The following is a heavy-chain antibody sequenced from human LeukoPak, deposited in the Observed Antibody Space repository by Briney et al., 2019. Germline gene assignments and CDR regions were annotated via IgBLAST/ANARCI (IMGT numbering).Heavy chain of an antibody. J-gene: IGHJ4*02. CDR3: AKAGSGSYRWYYFDY. Sequence: PGGSLRLSCAASGFTFSSYAMSWVRQAPGKGLEWVSAISGSGGSTYYADSVKGRFTISRDNSKNTLYLQMNSLRAEDTAVYYCAKAGSGSYRWYYFDYWGQGTLVTVSS. CDR1: GFTFSSYA. V-gene: IGHV3-23*01. CDR2: ISGSGGST. D-gene: IGHD1-26*01.